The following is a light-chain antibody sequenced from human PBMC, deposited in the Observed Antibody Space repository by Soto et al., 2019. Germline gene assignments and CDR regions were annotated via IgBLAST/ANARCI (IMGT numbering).Light chain of an antibody. CDR2: DAS. CDR1: QSVSSY. Sequence: EMVLTQSPATLSLSPGERATLSCRASQSVSSYLAWYQQKPGQAPRLLIYDASNRATGIPARFSGSGSGTDFTLTISSLEPEDFGVYYCQQRSNWITFGQGTRLEIK. V-gene: IGKV3-11*01. J-gene: IGKJ5*01. CDR3: QQRSNWIT.